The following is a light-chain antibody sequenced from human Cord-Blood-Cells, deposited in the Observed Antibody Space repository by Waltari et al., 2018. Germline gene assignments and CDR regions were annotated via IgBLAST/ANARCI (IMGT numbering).Light chain of an antibody. CDR1: SRDVGGYNY. V-gene: IGLV2-8*01. J-gene: IGLJ2*01. CDR3: SSYAGSNNLV. Sequence: QSALTQPPPASGSPGQSVTISCTATSRDVGGYNYVSCYQQHPGKAPKLMIDEVSKRPSGVPDRFSGSKSGNTASLTVAGLQAEDEADYYCSSYAGSNNLVFGGGTKLTVL. CDR2: EVS.